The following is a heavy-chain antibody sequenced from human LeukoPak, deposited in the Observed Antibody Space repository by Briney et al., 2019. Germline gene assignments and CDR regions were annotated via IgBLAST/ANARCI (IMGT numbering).Heavy chain of an antibody. D-gene: IGHD3-22*01. Sequence: PPETLSLTCTVSGGSINIYYWNWIRQPAGKGLEWIGRMHSSGSTNYNPSFKSRVTMSVDTSNNQFSLKLRSVAAADTAMYFCARGYYDSTGYYYPSFDYWGQGTLVTVSS. V-gene: IGHV4-4*07. CDR1: GGSINIYY. CDR2: MHSSGST. J-gene: IGHJ4*02. CDR3: ARGYYDSTGYYYPSFDY.